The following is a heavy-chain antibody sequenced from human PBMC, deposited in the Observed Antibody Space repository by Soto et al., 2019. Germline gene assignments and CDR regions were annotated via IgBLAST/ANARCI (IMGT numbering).Heavy chain of an antibody. CDR1: GGSVSGYY. Sequence: SETLSLTCSVSGGSVSGYYWSWIRQPAGKGLEWIGRVYHTGYTNYNPSLRGRVTMSLDTSKNQISLKLTSVTAADTAVYFCEKDPPEGGWAARPGSGFDPWGLGTLVTVSS. V-gene: IGHV4-4*07. D-gene: IGHD6-6*01. CDR2: VYHTGYT. CDR3: EKDPPEGGWAARPGSGFDP. J-gene: IGHJ5*02.